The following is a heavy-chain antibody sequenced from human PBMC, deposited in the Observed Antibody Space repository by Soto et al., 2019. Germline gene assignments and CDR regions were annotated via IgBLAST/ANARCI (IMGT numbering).Heavy chain of an antibody. CDR2: ISGSGGST. D-gene: IGHD4-4*01. V-gene: IGHV3-23*01. Sequence: PGGSLRLSCAASGFTFSSYAMSWARQAPGKGLEWVSAISGSGGSTYYADSVKGRFTISRDNSKNTLYLQMNSLRAEDTAVYYCAKGLLPYDYSNYVGDWSFDYWGQGTLVTVSS. CDR3: AKGLLPYDYSNYVGDWSFDY. CDR1: GFTFSSYA. J-gene: IGHJ4*02.